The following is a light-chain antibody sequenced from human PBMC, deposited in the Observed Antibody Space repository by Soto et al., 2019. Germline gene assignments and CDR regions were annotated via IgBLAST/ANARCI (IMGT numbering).Light chain of an antibody. CDR1: QSVRTN. V-gene: IGKV3-15*01. Sequence: EIVMTQSPATLSVSPGETVTLSCRASQSVRTNLAWYQHKPGQSPRLLIYGASKRATIFPARFSGSGSGTEFTLTINSLQSEDFAVYYCQQYNDNWPTLGQGTKVDIK. J-gene: IGKJ1*01. CDR3: QQYNDNWPT. CDR2: GAS.